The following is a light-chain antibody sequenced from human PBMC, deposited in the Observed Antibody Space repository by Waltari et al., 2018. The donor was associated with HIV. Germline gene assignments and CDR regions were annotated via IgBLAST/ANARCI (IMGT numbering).Light chain of an antibody. CDR2: AVT. J-gene: IGLJ2*01. CDR1: TSDVGAYDY. V-gene: IGLV2-14*01. CDR3: SSYTNINTVV. Sequence: QSALTQPASVSGSPGQSITMSCTGATSDVGAYDYVSWYQQHPGKAPKLIIYAVTNRPAWVSNRFSGSKSGITASLTISGLQTEDEADYYCSSYTNINTVVFGGGTKLTVL.